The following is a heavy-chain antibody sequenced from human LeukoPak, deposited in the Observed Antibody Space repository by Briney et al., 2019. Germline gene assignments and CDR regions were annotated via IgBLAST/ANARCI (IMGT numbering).Heavy chain of an antibody. CDR3: ARGPSGSTDY. Sequence: PSETLSLTCSVSGGSISSYYWSWIRQPPGKGLEWIGYVSYSGSTNYNPSLKSRVTMSVDTSKNQFSLKLSSVIAADTAVYYCARGPSGSTDYWSQGTLVTLSS. V-gene: IGHV4-59*01. CDR2: VSYSGST. D-gene: IGHD1-26*01. CDR1: GGSISSYY. J-gene: IGHJ4*02.